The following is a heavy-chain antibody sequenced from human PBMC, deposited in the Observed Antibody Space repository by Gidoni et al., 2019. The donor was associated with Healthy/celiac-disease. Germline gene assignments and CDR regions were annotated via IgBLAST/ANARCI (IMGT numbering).Heavy chain of an antibody. CDR3: ARELPAALHLDY. CDR1: GGSISSGSYY. V-gene: IGHV4-61*02. D-gene: IGHD2-2*01. Sequence: QVQLQESGPGLVKPSQPLSLTCTVSGGSISSGSYYWSWIRQPAGKGLEWIGRIYTSGSTNYNPSLKSRVTMSVDTSKNQFSLKLSSVTAADTAVYYCARELPAALHLDYWGQGTLVTASS. J-gene: IGHJ4*02. CDR2: IYTSGST.